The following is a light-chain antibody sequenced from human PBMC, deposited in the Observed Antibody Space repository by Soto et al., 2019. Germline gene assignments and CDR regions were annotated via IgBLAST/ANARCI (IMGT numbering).Light chain of an antibody. J-gene: IGKJ5*01. CDR2: KAS. Sequence: GDRVTXTCRASQSISSWLAWYQQKPGKAPKLLIYKASSLESGVPSRFSGSGSGTEFTLTISSLQPDDFATYYCQQYNSYSYTFGQGTRLEI. CDR1: QSISSW. CDR3: QQYNSYSYT. V-gene: IGKV1-5*03.